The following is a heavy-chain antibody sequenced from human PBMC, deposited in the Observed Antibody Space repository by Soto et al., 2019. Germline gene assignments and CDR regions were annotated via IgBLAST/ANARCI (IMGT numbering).Heavy chain of an antibody. CDR3: ARWVDCSSTSCFTEYNWFDP. J-gene: IGHJ5*02. V-gene: IGHV1-2*04. D-gene: IGHD2-2*02. Sequence: ASVKVSCKASGYTFTGYYMHWVRQAPGQGLEWMGWINPNSGGTNYAQKFQGWVTMTRDTSISTAYMELSRLRSDDTAVYYCARWVDCSSTSCFTEYNWFDPWGQGTLVTVSS. CDR1: GYTFTGYY. CDR2: INPNSGGT.